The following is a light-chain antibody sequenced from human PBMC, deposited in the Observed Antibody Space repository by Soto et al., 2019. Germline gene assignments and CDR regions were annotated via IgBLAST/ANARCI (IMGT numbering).Light chain of an antibody. Sequence: EIELTQSPGTLSLSPGERATLSCRASQSVRSTYLAWYQQKPGQAPRLLIFGASSRASGIPDRFTGSGSGTDFTLTISRLEPEDFAVYYCQQYDSSPRITFGQGTRLEIK. CDR2: GAS. J-gene: IGKJ5*01. CDR3: QQYDSSPRIT. CDR1: QSVRSTY. V-gene: IGKV3-20*01.